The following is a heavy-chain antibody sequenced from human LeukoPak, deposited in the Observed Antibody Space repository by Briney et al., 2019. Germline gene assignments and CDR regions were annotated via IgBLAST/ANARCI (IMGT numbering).Heavy chain of an antibody. CDR1: GGSISSGGYY. V-gene: IGHV4-31*03. CDR2: IYYSGST. CDR3: ASSREYSSSSGAFDI. D-gene: IGHD6-6*01. Sequence: PSQTLSLTCTVSGGSISSGGYYWSWIRQHPGKGLEWIGYIYYSGSTYYNPSLKSRVTISADTSKNQFSLKLSSVTAADTAVYYCASSREYSSSSGAFDIWGQGTMVTVSS. J-gene: IGHJ3*02.